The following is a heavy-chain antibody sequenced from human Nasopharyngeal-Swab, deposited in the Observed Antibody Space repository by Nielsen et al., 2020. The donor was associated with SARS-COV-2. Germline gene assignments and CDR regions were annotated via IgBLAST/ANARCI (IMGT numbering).Heavy chain of an antibody. J-gene: IGHJ3*02. CDR3: ARAAITMIVVVSAFDI. Sequence: WIRQPPGKGLEWIGYIYYSGSTYYNPSLKSRVTISVDTSKNQSSLKLSSVTAADTAVYYCARAAITMIVVVSAFDIWGQGTMVTVSS. D-gene: IGHD3-22*01. CDR2: IYYSGST. V-gene: IGHV4-31*02.